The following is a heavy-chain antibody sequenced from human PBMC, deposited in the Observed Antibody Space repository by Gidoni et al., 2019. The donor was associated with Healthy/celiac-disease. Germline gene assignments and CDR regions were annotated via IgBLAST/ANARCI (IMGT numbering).Heavy chain of an antibody. J-gene: IGHJ6*03. Sequence: QVQLQQWGAGLLKPSETLSLTCAVYGGSFSGYYWSWIRQPPVKGLEWIGEINHSGSTNYNPSLKSRVTISVDTSKNQFSLKLSSVTAADTAVYYCARSNMVRGVRRGLYMDVWGKGTTVTVSS. CDR1: GGSFSGYY. D-gene: IGHD3-10*01. CDR3: ARSNMVRGVRRGLYMDV. V-gene: IGHV4-34*01. CDR2: INHSGST.